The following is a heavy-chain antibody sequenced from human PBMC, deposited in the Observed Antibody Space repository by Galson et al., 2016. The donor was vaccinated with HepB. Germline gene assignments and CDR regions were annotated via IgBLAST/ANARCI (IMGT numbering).Heavy chain of an antibody. CDR1: GYSFHTYS. Sequence: SLRLSCAASGYSFHTYSMNWVRQAPGKGLEWVASISPGSSYIYYADSVRGRLTISRDNSRNTLYVQMNSLRAEDTAVYYCAKDGAFSDTWYTRVMHAFEIWGQGTMVTVSS. D-gene: IGHD3-3*02. J-gene: IGHJ3*02. CDR2: ISPGSSYI. CDR3: AKDGAFSDTWYTRVMHAFEI. V-gene: IGHV3-21*04.